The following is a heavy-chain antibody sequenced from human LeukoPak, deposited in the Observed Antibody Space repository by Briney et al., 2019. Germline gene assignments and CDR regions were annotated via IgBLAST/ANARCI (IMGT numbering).Heavy chain of an antibody. CDR3: ARDWVETAYCGGDCYSFDY. CDR2: INPSGGST. V-gene: IGHV1-46*01. CDR1: GYTFTSYD. D-gene: IGHD2-21*02. Sequence: ASVKVSCKASGYTFTSYDINWVRQATGQGLEWMGIINPSGGSTSYAQKFQGRVTMTRDTSTSTVYMELSSLRSEDTAVYYCARDWVETAYCGGDCYSFDYWGQGTLVTVSS. J-gene: IGHJ4*02.